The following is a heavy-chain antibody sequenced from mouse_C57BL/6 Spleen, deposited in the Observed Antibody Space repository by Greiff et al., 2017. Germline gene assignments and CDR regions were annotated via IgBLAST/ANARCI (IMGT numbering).Heavy chain of an antibody. J-gene: IGHJ2*01. CDR3: ARGPLGSSYNYFDY. D-gene: IGHD1-1*01. CDR2: INPYNGGT. V-gene: IGHV1-19*01. CDR1: GYTFTDYY. Sequence: EVQLQQSGPVLVKPGASVKMSCKASGYTFTDYYMNWVKQSHGKSLEWIGVINPYNGGTSYNQKFKGKATLTVDKSSSTAYMELNSLTSEDSAVYYCARGPLGSSYNYFDYWGQGTTLTVSS.